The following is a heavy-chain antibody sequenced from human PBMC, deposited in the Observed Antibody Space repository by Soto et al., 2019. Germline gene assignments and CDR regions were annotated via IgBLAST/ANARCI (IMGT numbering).Heavy chain of an antibody. CDR1: GDSMATGAHG. CDR2: CLDNEAT. D-gene: IGHD3-16*01. V-gene: IGHV4-31*03. J-gene: IGHJ4*02. CDR3: ARDKDLQPTVWGF. Sequence: SETLSLTGPVSGDSMATGAHGYNWIRELAWKGREGIGYCLDNEATHYTPSTGARATISRDTYKNQLSLRLISVTAADTALYYCARDKDLQPTVWGFWGQGIQVTVSS.